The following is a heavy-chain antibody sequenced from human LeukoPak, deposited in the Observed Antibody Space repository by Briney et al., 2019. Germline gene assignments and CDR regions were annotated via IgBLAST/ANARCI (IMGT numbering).Heavy chain of an antibody. J-gene: IGHJ4*02. D-gene: IGHD3-10*01. CDR1: GGSISSYY. V-gene: IGHV4-59*08. Sequence: SETLSLTCTVSGGSISSYYWSWIRQPPGKGLEWIGYLYYSGNTNYNPSLKSRVTISGDTSKNQFSLKLSSVTAADTAVYYCARQHAPSGITMVRGVINYFDYWGQGTLVTVSS. CDR3: ARQHAPSGITMVRGVINYFDY. CDR2: LYYSGNT.